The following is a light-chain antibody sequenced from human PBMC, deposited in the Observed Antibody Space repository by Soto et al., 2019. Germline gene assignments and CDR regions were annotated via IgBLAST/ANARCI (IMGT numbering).Light chain of an antibody. Sequence: EIVLTQSPATLSLSPGERATVSCRASQSVSSHLAWYHQKRGQAPRLLIYDASSRASGIPARFSGSGSGTDFTLTISSLEPEDFAVYYCQQGGNWPLTFGQGTRLEIK. V-gene: IGKV3-11*01. CDR2: DAS. CDR3: QQGGNWPLT. CDR1: QSVSSH. J-gene: IGKJ5*01.